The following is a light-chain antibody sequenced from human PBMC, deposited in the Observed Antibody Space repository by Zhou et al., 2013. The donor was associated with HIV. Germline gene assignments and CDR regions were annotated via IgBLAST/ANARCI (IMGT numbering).Light chain of an antibody. CDR3: QQLNRYPPIT. V-gene: IGKV1-9*01. CDR1: RNIGNS. CDR2: GAS. J-gene: IGKJ5*01. Sequence: DIQMTQSPSTLSASVGDRVTITCRASRNIGNSLHWYQQTSGRAPKVLIVGASNVQFGFPSRFRGAGFGSEFTLTINSLQPEDFGTYYCQQLNRYPPITFGPGTRLEIK.